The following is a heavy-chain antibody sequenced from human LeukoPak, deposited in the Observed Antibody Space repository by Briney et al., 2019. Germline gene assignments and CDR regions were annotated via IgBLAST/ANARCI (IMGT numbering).Heavy chain of an antibody. V-gene: IGHV3-48*03. D-gene: IGHD3-16*02. J-gene: IGHJ4*02. CDR3: ARVITFGGVIVSFSPFDY. CDR2: IGSSGSTI. Sequence: GGSLRLSCAASGFTFSSYEMNWVRQAPGKGLEWVSYIGSSGSTIYYADSVKGRFTISRDNAKNSLYLQMNSLRAEDTAVYYCARVITFGGVIVSFSPFDYWGQGTLVTVSS. CDR1: GFTFSSYE.